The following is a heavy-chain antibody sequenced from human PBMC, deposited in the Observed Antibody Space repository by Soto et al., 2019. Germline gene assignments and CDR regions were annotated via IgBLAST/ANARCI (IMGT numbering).Heavy chain of an antibody. CDR3: ARDIDRIQLGGSYYYILDV. CDR2: IIPLFRTP. CDR1: GGTFSSSA. D-gene: IGHD1-1*01. V-gene: IGHV1-69*05. J-gene: IGHJ6*02. Sequence: QVQLVQSGAEMKEPGSSVKVSCKTSGGTFSSSAISWLRQAPGQGLEWMGGIIPLFRTPDYAQKFQGRVTIAPDESTSTAYMELSSPRSEDTAVYYCARDIDRIQLGGSYYYILDVWGQGTTITVSS.